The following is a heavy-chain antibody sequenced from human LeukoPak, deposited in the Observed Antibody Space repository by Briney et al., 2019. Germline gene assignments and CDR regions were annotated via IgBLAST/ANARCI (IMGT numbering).Heavy chain of an antibody. CDR3: TTCLNGAGQPVAIYYYGMDV. V-gene: IGHV1-24*01. CDR1: GYTLTEMS. D-gene: IGHD2-2*01. J-gene: IGHJ6*02. Sequence: VASVKVSCKVSGYTLTEMSIHWVRQAPGGALEWMGGFDPEDGETVYAPKFQGRVTMTEDTSADTAYMELSSLRSEDTAVYYCTTCLNGAGQPVAIYYYGMDVWGQGTLVTVSS. CDR2: FDPEDGET.